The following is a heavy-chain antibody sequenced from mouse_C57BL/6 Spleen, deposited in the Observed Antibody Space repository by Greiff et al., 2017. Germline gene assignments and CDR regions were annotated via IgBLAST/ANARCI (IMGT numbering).Heavy chain of an antibody. Sequence: QVQLQQSGAELVMPGASVKLSCKASGYTFTSYWMHWVKQRPGQGLEWIGEIDPSDSYTNYNQKFKGKSTLTVDKSSSTAYMQLSSLTSEDSAVYYCARSGYYCGSSDFGGWGKGTTGTVAS. CDR2: IDPSDSYT. J-gene: IGHJ2*01. CDR3: ARSGYYCGSSDFGG. V-gene: IGHV1-69*01. D-gene: IGHD1-1*01. CDR1: GYTFTSYW.